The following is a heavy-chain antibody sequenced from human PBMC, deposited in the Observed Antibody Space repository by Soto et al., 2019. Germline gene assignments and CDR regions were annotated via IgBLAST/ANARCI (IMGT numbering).Heavy chain of an antibody. CDR2: INPSGGRT. J-gene: IGHJ4*02. CDR3: ARAGENYGSGTFSPPLRYYFNS. D-gene: IGHD3-10*01. CDR1: GYTFTTHY. V-gene: IGHV1-46*01. Sequence: ASVKVSCKASGYTFTTHYMHWVRQAPGQGLEWMGIINPSGGRTTYALKFQGRVAMTSDTSTNTVYVELTSLRSEDTAIYFCARAGENYGSGTFSPPLRYYFNSWGQGTLVTVSS.